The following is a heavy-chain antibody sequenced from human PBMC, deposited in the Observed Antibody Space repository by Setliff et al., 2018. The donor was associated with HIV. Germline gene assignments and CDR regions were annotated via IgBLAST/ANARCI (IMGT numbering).Heavy chain of an antibody. J-gene: IGHJ4*02. CDR1: GGSISVNNYY. Sequence: PSETLSLTCSVSGGSISVNNYYWAWVRQPPGKGLEWIGEINHSGSTNYNPSLKSRVTISVDTSKNQFSLKLSSVTAADTAVYYCAREGQIAARALDYWGQGTLVTVSS. D-gene: IGHD6-6*01. CDR2: INHSGST. V-gene: IGHV4-39*07. CDR3: AREGQIAARALDY.